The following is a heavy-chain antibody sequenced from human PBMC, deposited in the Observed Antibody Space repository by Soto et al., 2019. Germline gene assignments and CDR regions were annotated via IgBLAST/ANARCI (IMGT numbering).Heavy chain of an antibody. CDR1: GYTFTNYW. V-gene: IGHV5-51*01. Sequence: GESLKISCMGSGYTFTNYWIGWVRQMPGKGLEWMGITHPGDSETRYSPSFQGQVTISADKSITTAYLQWSSLKASDTDMYYCARIWGEGRRRTGYNGMEVWGQGTTVTVSS. D-gene: IGHD3-10*01. CDR2: THPGDSET. CDR3: ARIWGEGRRRTGYNGMEV. J-gene: IGHJ6*02.